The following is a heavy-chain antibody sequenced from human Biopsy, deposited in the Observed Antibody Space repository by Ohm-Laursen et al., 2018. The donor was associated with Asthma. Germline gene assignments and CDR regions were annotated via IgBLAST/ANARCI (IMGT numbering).Heavy chain of an antibody. D-gene: IGHD6-13*01. J-gene: IGHJ5*02. Sequence: ASVKVSCKASGYTFIGCPIHWMRQAPGQGLEWMGRINPNSGGTNYAQKFQGRVTMTRDTSISTAYMEVGRLRSDDTAVYYCARGQKSAGDRWFDPWGQGTLVTVSS. CDR2: INPNSGGT. V-gene: IGHV1-2*06. CDR3: ARGQKSAGDRWFDP. CDR1: GYTFIGCP.